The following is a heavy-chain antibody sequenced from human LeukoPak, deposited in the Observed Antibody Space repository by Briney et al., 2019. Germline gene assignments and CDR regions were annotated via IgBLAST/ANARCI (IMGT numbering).Heavy chain of an antibody. D-gene: IGHD2-8*01. CDR2: INHSGST. J-gene: IGHJ4*02. CDR3: ARWHGLWGVRLDY. Sequence: PSETLSLTCAVYGGSFSGYYWSWIRQPPGKGLEWIGEINHSGSTNYNPSLKSRVTISVDTSKNQFSLKLSSVTAADTAVYYCARWHGLWGVRLDYWGQGTLVTVSS. CDR1: GGSFSGYY. V-gene: IGHV4-34*01.